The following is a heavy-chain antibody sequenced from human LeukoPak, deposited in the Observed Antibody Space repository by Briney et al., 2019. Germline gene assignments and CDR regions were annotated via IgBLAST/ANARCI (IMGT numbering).Heavy chain of an antibody. Sequence: GGSRRLSFGASGFTFSTYGMHGVRQAPGKGRRGGAFIRQEGSNKDYAGPAKGRFTISRDNAKNSPYLQRKGRRAEETACYYVEELGLPLIGGVWGKGSKVTI. CDR1: GFTFSTYG. CDR3: EELGLPLIGGV. D-gene: IGHD3-22*01. CDR2: IRQEGSNK. J-gene: IGHJ6*01. V-gene: IGHV3-30*02.